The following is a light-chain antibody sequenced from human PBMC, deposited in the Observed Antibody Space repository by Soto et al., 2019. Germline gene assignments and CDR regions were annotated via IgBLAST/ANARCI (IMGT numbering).Light chain of an antibody. CDR1: HDIGNA. Sequence: DLQMTQSPPSLSAYVGDRVIVTCRASHDIGNALAWYQQRPGKSPRLLIYAAFTLQPGVSARFSGSGSGTDFTLAISRLRPEDVATYYCQSYNSGPFTFGGGTKVEVK. CDR2: AAF. V-gene: IGKV1-27*01. J-gene: IGKJ4*01. CDR3: QSYNSGPFT.